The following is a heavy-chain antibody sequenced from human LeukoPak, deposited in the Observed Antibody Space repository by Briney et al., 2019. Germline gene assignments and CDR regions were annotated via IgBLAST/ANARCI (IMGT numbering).Heavy chain of an antibody. CDR2: IYYSGGT. Sequence: SETLSLTCTVSGGSISSYYWSWMRQPPGKGLEWIGYIYYSGGTNYNPSLKSRVTISVDTSKNQFSLKLSSVTAADTAVYYCARDRGDGYNYLLDYWGQGTLVTVSS. D-gene: IGHD5-24*01. V-gene: IGHV4-59*01. CDR1: GGSISSYY. CDR3: ARDRGDGYNYLLDY. J-gene: IGHJ4*02.